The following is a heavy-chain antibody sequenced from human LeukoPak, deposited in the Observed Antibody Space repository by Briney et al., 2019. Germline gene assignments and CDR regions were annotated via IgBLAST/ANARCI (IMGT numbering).Heavy chain of an antibody. CDR2: ISGSGGST. V-gene: IGHV3-23*01. Sequence: GGSLRLSCAASGSTFSSYAMSWVRQAPGKGLEWVSAISGSGGSTYYADSVKGRFTISRDNSKNTLHLQMNSLRAEDTAVYYCAKDLLQDYDFWSGYYTGMDVWGKGTTVTVSS. CDR1: GSTFSSYA. D-gene: IGHD3-3*01. CDR3: AKDLLQDYDFWSGYYTGMDV. J-gene: IGHJ6*03.